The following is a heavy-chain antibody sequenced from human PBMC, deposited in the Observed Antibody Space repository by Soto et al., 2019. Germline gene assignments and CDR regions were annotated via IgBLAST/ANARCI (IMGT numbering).Heavy chain of an antibody. CDR2: IYSGGST. CDR1: GFTVSSNY. J-gene: IGHJ3*02. V-gene: IGHV3-53*01. Sequence: PGGSLRLSCAASGFTVSSNYMSWVRQAPGKGLEWVSVIYSGGSTYYADSVKGRFTISRDNSKNTLYLQMNSLRAEDTAVYYCARGYYCGGDCYPSESVDAFDIWGQGTMVTVSS. D-gene: IGHD2-21*02. CDR3: ARGYYCGGDCYPSESVDAFDI.